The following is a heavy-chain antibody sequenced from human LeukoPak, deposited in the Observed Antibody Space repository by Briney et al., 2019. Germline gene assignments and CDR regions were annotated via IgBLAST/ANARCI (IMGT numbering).Heavy chain of an antibody. V-gene: IGHV1-69*06. CDR1: GGTFSSYA. J-gene: IGHJ5*02. Sequence: SVKVSCKASGGTFSSYAISWVRQAPGQGLEWMGGIIPIFGTANYAQKFQGRVTITADKSTSTAYMELSRLRSDDTAVYYCARARITMVRGVLIWFDPWGQGTLVTVSS. CDR2: IIPIFGTA. CDR3: ARARITMVRGVLIWFDP. D-gene: IGHD3-10*01.